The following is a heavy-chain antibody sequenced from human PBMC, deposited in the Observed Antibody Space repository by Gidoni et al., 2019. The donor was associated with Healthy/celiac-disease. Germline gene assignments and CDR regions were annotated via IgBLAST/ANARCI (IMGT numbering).Heavy chain of an antibody. J-gene: IGHJ4*02. CDR1: GFTFSSYA. V-gene: IGHV3-23*01. CDR3: AKSERQLLRFDY. CDR2: ISGSGGST. Sequence: EVQLLESGGGLVQPGGSLRRSCAASGFTFSSYAMSWVRQAPGKGLEWVSAISGSGGSTYYADSVKGRFTISRDNSKNTLYLQMNSLRAEDTAVYYCAKSERQLLRFDYWGQGTLVTVSS. D-gene: IGHD2-15*01.